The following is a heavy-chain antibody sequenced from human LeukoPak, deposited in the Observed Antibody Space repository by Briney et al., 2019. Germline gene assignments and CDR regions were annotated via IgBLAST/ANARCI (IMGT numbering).Heavy chain of an antibody. J-gene: IGHJ3*02. D-gene: IGHD3-22*01. CDR3: ARGDSSGYDAFDI. CDR2: INHSGST. Sequence: SETLSLTCAVYGVSFSGYYWSWIRQPPGKGLEWIGEINHSGSTNYNPSLKSRVTISVDTSKNQFSLKLSSVTAADTAVYYCARGDSSGYDAFDIWGQGTMVTVSS. CDR1: GVSFSGYY. V-gene: IGHV4-34*01.